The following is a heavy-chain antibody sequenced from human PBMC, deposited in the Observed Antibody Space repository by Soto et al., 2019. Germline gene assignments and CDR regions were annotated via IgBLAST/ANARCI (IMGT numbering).Heavy chain of an antibody. Sequence: EVQLVESGGGLVKDGGSLRLSCAVSGITFSNAWMAWVRQAPGKGLEWVGRIQKKADGGATEYAASVKGRLSISRDDSKHTLYLQMDSLRIEDSVVYYCTIMGLGTFQYRGQGTLLTVSS. D-gene: IGHD1-26*01. J-gene: IGHJ4*02. CDR3: TIMGLGTFQY. V-gene: IGHV3-15*01. CDR2: IQKKADGGAT. CDR1: GITFSNAW.